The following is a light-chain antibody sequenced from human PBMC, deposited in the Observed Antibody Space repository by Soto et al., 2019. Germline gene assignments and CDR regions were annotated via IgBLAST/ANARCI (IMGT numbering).Light chain of an antibody. J-gene: IGKJ4*01. CDR1: QSVKTNY. V-gene: IGKV3-20*01. Sequence: IVLTQSPDTLSLSPGETATLSCRASQSVKTNYLGWYQQKAGQAPRLLIHATYNRATGIPDRFSGSGSGTDITLTISRLEPEDCAVYFCQEYGTSPLTFGGGTKVEIK. CDR3: QEYGTSPLT. CDR2: ATY.